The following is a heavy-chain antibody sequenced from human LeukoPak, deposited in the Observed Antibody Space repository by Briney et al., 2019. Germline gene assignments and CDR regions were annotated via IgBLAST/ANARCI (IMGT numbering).Heavy chain of an antibody. Sequence: ASVKVSCKASGYTFTSYAIHWVRQAPGQRLEWMGWISAGNGNPKYSQNFQGRVTFISNTSATTAFMELSSLRSEDAAVYYCARDSGSGSNDYWGQGTLVTVSS. J-gene: IGHJ4*02. V-gene: IGHV1-3*01. CDR3: ARDSGSGSNDY. CDR1: GYTFTSYA. CDR2: ISAGNGNP. D-gene: IGHD1-26*01.